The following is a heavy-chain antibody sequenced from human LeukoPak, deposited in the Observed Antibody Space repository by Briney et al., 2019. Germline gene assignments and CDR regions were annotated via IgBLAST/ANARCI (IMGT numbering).Heavy chain of an antibody. V-gene: IGHV3-33*01. CDR2: IWYDGSNK. D-gene: IGHD5-12*01. Sequence: GGSLRLSCAASGFTFSSYGMHWVRQAPGKGLEWVAVIWYDGSNKYYADSVKGRFTIPRDNSKNTLYLQMNSLRAEDTAVYYCARGYSGYDPPGWFDPWGQGTLVTVSS. CDR3: ARGYSGYDPPGWFDP. CDR1: GFTFSSYG. J-gene: IGHJ5*02.